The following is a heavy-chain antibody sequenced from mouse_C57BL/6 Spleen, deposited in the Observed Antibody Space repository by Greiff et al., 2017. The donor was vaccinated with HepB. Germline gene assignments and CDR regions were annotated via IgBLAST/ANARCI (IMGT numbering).Heavy chain of an antibody. V-gene: IGHV1-62-2*01. CDR2: FYPGSGSI. CDR3: AKHEDIGYGRHYYAMDY. D-gene: IGHD1-1*01. J-gene: IGHJ4*01. CDR1: GYTFPAYT. Sequence: QVQLQQSGAELVNPGASLQQSCKASGYTFPAYTIHWVKQRSGQGLEWIGWFYPGSGSIKYNEKFKDKATLTADKSSSTVYMELSRLTSEDSAVYFCAKHEDIGYGRHYYAMDYWGEGTSVTVSS.